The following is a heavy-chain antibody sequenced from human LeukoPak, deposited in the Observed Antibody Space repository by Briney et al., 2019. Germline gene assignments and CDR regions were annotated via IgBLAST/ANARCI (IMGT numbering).Heavy chain of an antibody. CDR1: GFTFSVYT. V-gene: IGHV3-30*04. CDR2: ISYDGSNK. Sequence: GGSLRLSCAASGFTFSVYTMHWVRQAPGKGLEWVAIISYDGSNKYYADSVEGRFTISRGNSKNTLYLQMNSLRAEDTAVYYCARSVRFLEGGLLYWGQGTLVTVSS. D-gene: IGHD3-3*01. CDR3: ARSVRFLEGGLLY. J-gene: IGHJ4*02.